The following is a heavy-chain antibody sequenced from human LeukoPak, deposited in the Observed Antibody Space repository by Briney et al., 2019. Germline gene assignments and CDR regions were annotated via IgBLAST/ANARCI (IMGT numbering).Heavy chain of an antibody. CDR3: AKTWTTVLDAFDI. Sequence: GGSLRLSCAASGFTFNSYAMSWVRQAPGKGLEWVSAISGSGGSTYYADSVRGRFTISRDNSKNTLYLQMNSLRAEDAAVYYCAKTWTTVLDAFDIWGQGTMVTVSP. CDR2: ISGSGGST. D-gene: IGHD4-17*01. V-gene: IGHV3-23*01. J-gene: IGHJ3*02. CDR1: GFTFNSYA.